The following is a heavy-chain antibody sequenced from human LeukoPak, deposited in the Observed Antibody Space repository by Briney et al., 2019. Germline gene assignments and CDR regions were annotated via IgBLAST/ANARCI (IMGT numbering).Heavy chain of an antibody. CDR1: GFTFSSYA. D-gene: IGHD6-19*01. Sequence: GGSLRLSCAASGFTFSSYAMSWVRQAPGKGLEWVSAISGSGGSTYYADSVKGRFTISRDNSKNTLYLQMNSLRAEDTAVYYCAKAKNRIAVAGLHDAFDIWGQGTMVTVSS. V-gene: IGHV3-23*01. CDR3: AKAKNRIAVAGLHDAFDI. CDR2: ISGSGGST. J-gene: IGHJ3*02.